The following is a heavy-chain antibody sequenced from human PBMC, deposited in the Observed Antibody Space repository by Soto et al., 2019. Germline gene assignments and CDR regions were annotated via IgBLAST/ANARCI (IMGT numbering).Heavy chain of an antibody. V-gene: IGHV1-18*01. D-gene: IGHD5-12*01. J-gene: IGHJ4*01. CDR2: ISVHSGST. Sequence: ASVKVSCKTSGYSFTTYGITWLRQAPGQGLEWMGWISVHSGSTQSVQKLQGRVTMTTDTSTSTAYMELRSLRSDDTAVYYRARERQGRYEYWGHVPLVPVSS. CDR3: ARERQGRYEY. CDR1: GYSFTTYG.